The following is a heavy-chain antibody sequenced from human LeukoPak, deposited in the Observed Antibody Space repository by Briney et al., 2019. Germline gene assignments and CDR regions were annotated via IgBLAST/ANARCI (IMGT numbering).Heavy chain of an antibody. CDR1: GGPISSCNW. CDR3: ARVNSGYSSSWYEGGSHFDY. CDR2: SYHSGSI. Sequence: SETLSLTCAVSGGPISSCNWWSWVRQPPGEGLEGIWESYHSGSINYNPSLKSRVTISVDKSKNQFSLKLNTVTAADTAVYYCARVNSGYSSSWYEGGSHFDYWGQGTLVTVSS. V-gene: IGHV4-4*02. D-gene: IGHD6-13*01. J-gene: IGHJ4*02.